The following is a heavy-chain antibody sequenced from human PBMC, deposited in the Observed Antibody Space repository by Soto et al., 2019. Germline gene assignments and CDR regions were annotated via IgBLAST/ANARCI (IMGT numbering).Heavy chain of an antibody. Sequence: PSETLSLTCTVSGDSISSSTYYWGWIRQPPGKGLEWIGSMYYSGSTSYNPSLKSRVTISVDTSKNQFSLKLSSVTAADTAVYYCARGPSLGAGYSSSWYNWFDPWGQGTLVTVSS. J-gene: IGHJ5*02. CDR2: MYYSGST. D-gene: IGHD6-13*01. CDR3: ARGPSLGAGYSSSWYNWFDP. V-gene: IGHV4-39*01. CDR1: GDSISSSTYY.